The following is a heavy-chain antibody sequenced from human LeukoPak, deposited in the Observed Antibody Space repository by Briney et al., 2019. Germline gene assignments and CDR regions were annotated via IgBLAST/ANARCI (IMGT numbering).Heavy chain of an antibody. CDR1: GFTFTSSA. CDR2: IVVGSGNT. Sequence: ASVKVSCKASGFTFTSSAIQWVRQARGQRLEWIGWIVVGSGNTNYAQKSQERVTITRDMSTTTAYMELKSLRSEDTAVYYCAAFAGYCSSISCFSWGQGTLVTVSS. V-gene: IGHV1-58*02. CDR3: AAFAGYCSSISCFS. J-gene: IGHJ4*02. D-gene: IGHD2-2*01.